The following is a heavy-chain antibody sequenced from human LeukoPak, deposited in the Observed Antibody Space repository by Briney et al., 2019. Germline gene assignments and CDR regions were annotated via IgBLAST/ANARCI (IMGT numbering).Heavy chain of an antibody. CDR2: IYYSGST. V-gene: IGHV4-39*01. Sequence: PSETLSLTCTVSGGSISSSSYYWGWIRQPPGKGLEWIGSIYYSGSTYYNPSLKSRVTISVDTSKNQFSLKLSSVTAADTAVYYCARLRRIAIFGVVTQHHRYFDYWGQGTLVTVSS. CDR1: GGSISSSSYY. CDR3: ARLRRIAIFGVVTQHHRYFDY. D-gene: IGHD3-3*01. J-gene: IGHJ4*02.